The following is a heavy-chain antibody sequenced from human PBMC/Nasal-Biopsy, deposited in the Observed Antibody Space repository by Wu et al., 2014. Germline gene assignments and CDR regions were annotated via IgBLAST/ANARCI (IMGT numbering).Heavy chain of an antibody. V-gene: IGHV3-21*01. CDR2: ITYSSYYI. CDR3: VRDYYYDNSGDFRDAFDL. Sequence: LRLSCAASGFALSDYNMNWVRQVPGKGLEWVSSITYSSYYIYYADSVKGRFTISRDNGKSSLYLQMNSLRAEDTAVYYCVRDYYYDNSGDFRDAFDLWGQGTMVIVS. J-gene: IGHJ3*01. D-gene: IGHD3-22*01. CDR1: GFALSDYN.